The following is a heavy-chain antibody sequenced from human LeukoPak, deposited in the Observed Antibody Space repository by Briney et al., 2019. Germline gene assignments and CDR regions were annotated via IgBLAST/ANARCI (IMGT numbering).Heavy chain of an antibody. Sequence: GGSLRRSCAASGFTVSSNYMNWVRQAPGKGLEWVSVIYSDGSTYYADFVKGRFTISRDNSKNTLYLQMNSLRAEDTAVYYCARAGGGTYYYDSSGYSGAFDIWGQGTMVTVSS. CDR1: GFTVSSNY. D-gene: IGHD3-22*01. CDR3: ARAGGGTYYYDSSGYSGAFDI. J-gene: IGHJ3*02. V-gene: IGHV3-53*01. CDR2: IYSDGST.